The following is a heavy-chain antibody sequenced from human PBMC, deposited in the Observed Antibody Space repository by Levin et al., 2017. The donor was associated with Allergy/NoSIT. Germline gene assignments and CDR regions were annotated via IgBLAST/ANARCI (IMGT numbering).Heavy chain of an antibody. D-gene: IGHD6-13*01. V-gene: IGHV3-23*01. CDR3: AKGRLTSTWYSLDY. CDR1: AFTFSTYA. Sequence: PGGSLRLSCAASAFTFSTYAMTWVRQAPGKGLQWVSAISGSGATTYYADSVKGRFTISRDNSKNTLYLQMNSLRAEDTAVYYCAKGRLTSTWYSLDYWGQGTLVTVSS. J-gene: IGHJ4*02. CDR2: ISGSGATT.